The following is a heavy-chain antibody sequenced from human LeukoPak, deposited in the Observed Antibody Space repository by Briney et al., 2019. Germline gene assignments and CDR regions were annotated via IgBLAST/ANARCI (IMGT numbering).Heavy chain of an antibody. Sequence: GGSLRLSCSASGFTFSSYAMHWVRQAPGKGLEYVSAIIRNGSSTYYADSVKGRFTISRDNSKHTLYLQMSRLRAEDTAVYYCVKALSEYSSSWYNWFDPWGQGTLVTVSS. CDR3: VKALSEYSSSWYNWFDP. V-gene: IGHV3-64D*09. J-gene: IGHJ5*02. D-gene: IGHD6-13*01. CDR1: GFTFSSYA. CDR2: IIRNGSST.